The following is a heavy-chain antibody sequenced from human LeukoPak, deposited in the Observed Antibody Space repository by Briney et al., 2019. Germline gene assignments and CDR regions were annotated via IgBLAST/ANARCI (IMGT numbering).Heavy chain of an antibody. CDR1: RFTFSSYV. CDR3: AKGLWGFDY. D-gene: IGHD2/OR15-2a*01. Sequence: GGSLRLSCAASRFTFSSYVMSWVRQAPGKGLEWVSGISGSGGSTYYADSVKGRLTISRDNSKNTLYLQMNSLKAEDTALYYCAKGLWGFDYWGQGTLVTVSS. J-gene: IGHJ4*02. CDR2: ISGSGGST. V-gene: IGHV3-23*01.